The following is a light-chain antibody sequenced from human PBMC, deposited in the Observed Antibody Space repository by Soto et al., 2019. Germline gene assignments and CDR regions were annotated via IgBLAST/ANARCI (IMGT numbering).Light chain of an antibody. CDR2: RNH. V-gene: IGLV1-47*01. CDR3: TVWDDSLRGRL. Sequence: QSVVTQPPSASGTPGQRVTLTCSGSSSNVEVNYVYWYQQVPGTAPRLLIYRNHQRPSGVPYRFSGSKSGASASLTISALRSEDEGDYYCTVWDDSLRGRLFGGGTQLTVL. J-gene: IGLJ2*01. CDR1: SSNVEVNY.